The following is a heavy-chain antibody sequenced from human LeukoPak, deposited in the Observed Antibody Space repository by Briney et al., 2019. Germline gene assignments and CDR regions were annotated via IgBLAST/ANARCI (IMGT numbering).Heavy chain of an antibody. D-gene: IGHD3-22*01. V-gene: IGHV1-46*01. CDR1: GYTFTSYY. J-gene: IGHJ3*02. CDR2: INPSGGST. CDR3: ARATKEEGSYYYDRPNADAFDI. Sequence: GASVKVSCKASGYTFTSYYMHWVRQAPGQGLEWMGIINPSGGSTSYAQKFQGRVTMTRDMSTSTVYMELSSLRSEDTAVYYCARATKEEGSYYYDRPNADAFDIWGQGTMVTVSS.